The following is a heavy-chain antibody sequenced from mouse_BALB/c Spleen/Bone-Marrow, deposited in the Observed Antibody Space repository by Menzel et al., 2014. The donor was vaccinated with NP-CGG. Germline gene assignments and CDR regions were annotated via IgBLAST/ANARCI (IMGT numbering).Heavy chain of an antibody. CDR2: INPSTGYA. J-gene: IGHJ2*01. CDR3: ARDY. CDR1: DYTFTDTW. Sequence: QVHVKQSGPELAKPGASVKMSCKASDYTFTDTWIHWIKQRPGQGLEWIGYINPSTGYAEYNQNFKDKATLTVDKSSSTAYMQLSSLTSEDSAVYYCARDYWGQGTTLTVSS. V-gene: IGHV1-7*01.